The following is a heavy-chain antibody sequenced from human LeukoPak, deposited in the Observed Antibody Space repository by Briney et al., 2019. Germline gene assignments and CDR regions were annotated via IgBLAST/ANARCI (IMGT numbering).Heavy chain of an antibody. D-gene: IGHD3-10*01. CDR3: ARDGSGSYYQSPLDY. CDR2: IIPIFGTA. Sequence: SVKVSCKASGGTFSSYAISWVRQAPGQGLEWMGGIIPIFGTANYAQKFQGRVTITADESTSTAYMELSSLRSEDTAVYYCARDGSGSYYQSPLDYWGQGTLVTVSS. J-gene: IGHJ4*02. V-gene: IGHV1-69*13. CDR1: GGTFSSYA.